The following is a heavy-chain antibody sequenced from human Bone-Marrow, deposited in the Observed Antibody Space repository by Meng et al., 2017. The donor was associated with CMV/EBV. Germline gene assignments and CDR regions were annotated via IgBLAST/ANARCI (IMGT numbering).Heavy chain of an antibody. CDR3: ARGFLVVPAAISQGVNYYYGMDV. J-gene: IGHJ6*02. CDR1: Y. V-gene: IGHV1-2*02. Sequence: YMHWVRQAPGQGLEWMGWINPNSGGTNYAQKFQGRVTMTRDTSISTAYMELSRLRSDDTAVYYCARGFLVVPAAISQGVNYYYGMDVWGQGTMVTVSS. CDR2: INPNSGGT. D-gene: IGHD2-2*02.